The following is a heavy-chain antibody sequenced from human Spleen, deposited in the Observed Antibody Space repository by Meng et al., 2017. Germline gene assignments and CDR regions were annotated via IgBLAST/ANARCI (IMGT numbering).Heavy chain of an antibody. CDR3: SGHADY. V-gene: IGHV3-15*01. J-gene: IGHJ4*01. CDR2: MKSNVDGGTV. CDR1: GFTFSTKW. Sequence: GESLKISCAASGFTFSTKWMSWVRQAPGKGLEWIGRMKSNVDGGTVDYAAAVKGRFFISRDDSENTFYLQMNSLKTEDTAVYYCSGHADYWGHGTLVTVSS.